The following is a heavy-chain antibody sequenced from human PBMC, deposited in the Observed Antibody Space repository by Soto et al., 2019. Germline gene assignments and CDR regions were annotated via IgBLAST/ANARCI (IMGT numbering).Heavy chain of an antibody. D-gene: IGHD2-15*01. CDR1: GFTFSSYS. CDR2: ISSSSSTI. J-gene: IGHJ4*02. V-gene: IGHV3-48*01. Sequence: GGSLRLSCAASGFTFSSYSMNWVRQAPGKGLEWVSYISSSSSTIYYADYVKGRFTISRDNAKNSLYLQMNSLRAEDTAEYYEAYDRSVGSCYSVWGQGTLVTVSS. CDR3: AYDRSVGSCYSV.